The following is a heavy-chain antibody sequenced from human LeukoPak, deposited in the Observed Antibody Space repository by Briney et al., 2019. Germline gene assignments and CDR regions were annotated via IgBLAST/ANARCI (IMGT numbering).Heavy chain of an antibody. Sequence: SSVKVSCKASGGTFCSYAISWVRQAPGQGLEWMGGIIPIFGTANYAQKFQGRVTITADESTSTAYMELSSLRSEDTAVYYCARDPLRPNAFDIWGQGTMVTVSS. J-gene: IGHJ3*02. D-gene: IGHD5-12*01. CDR1: GGTFCSYA. CDR3: ARDPLRPNAFDI. CDR2: IIPIFGTA. V-gene: IGHV1-69*01.